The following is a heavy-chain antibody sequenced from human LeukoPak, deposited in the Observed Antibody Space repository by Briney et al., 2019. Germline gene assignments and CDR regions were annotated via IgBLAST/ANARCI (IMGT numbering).Heavy chain of an antibody. Sequence: ASVKVSCKASGYTFTGYYIHWVRQAPGQGLEWMGWINPNSGATNYAQQFQGRVTMTRDTSISTDYMELSRLRSDDTAVYYCARYCSSASCQSYFDYWGQGTLVTVSS. D-gene: IGHD2-2*01. CDR2: INPNSGAT. CDR1: GYTFTGYY. J-gene: IGHJ4*02. V-gene: IGHV1-2*02. CDR3: ARYCSSASCQSYFDY.